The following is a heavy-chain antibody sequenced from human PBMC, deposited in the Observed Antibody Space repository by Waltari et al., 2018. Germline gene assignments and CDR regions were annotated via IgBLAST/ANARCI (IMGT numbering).Heavy chain of an antibody. D-gene: IGHD3-3*02. CDR3: VRVSNQWYFDL. CDR2: IIHSGST. CDR1: GYFISSGYY. J-gene: IGHJ2*01. Sequence: QVQLQESGPGLVKASETLSLTCGVSGYFISSGYYWGWIRRPPGKGLEWIGSIIHSGSTYYNPSLQTRVTISVDTSKNQFTLNLNSVTAADTAVYYCVRVSNQWYFDLWGRGTLVSVSS. V-gene: IGHV4-38-2*01.